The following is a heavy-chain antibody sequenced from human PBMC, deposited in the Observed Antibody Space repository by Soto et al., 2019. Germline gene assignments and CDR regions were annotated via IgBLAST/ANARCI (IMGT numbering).Heavy chain of an antibody. CDR1: GGSVSSDDYS. CDR2: IRDSGST. CDR3: ARAMANYFDY. Sequence: QVQLQESGPGLVKPSQTLSVTCTVSGGSVSSDDYSWSWIRQHPGKGLEWIGYIRDSGSTYYNPSLAGRVPISVDTSKNQFSLRLRSVTAADTAVYYCARAMANYFDYWGQGTLVTASS. J-gene: IGHJ4*02. V-gene: IGHV4-31*03. D-gene: IGHD2-8*01.